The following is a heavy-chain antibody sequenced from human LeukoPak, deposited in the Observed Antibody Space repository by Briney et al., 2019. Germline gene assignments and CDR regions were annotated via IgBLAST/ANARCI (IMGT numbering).Heavy chain of an antibody. V-gene: IGHV4-30-2*02. CDR2: IYHTGVT. D-gene: IGHD3-22*01. Sequence: SETLSLTCTVSGGSISSGGHYWSWLRHPPGKGLEWIGYIYHTGVTYFNPSLKSRVTISVDTSKNQFSLKLSSVTAADTAVYYCARSWDNYYDSSGYYYFDYWGQGTLVTVSS. CDR1: GGSISSGGHY. J-gene: IGHJ4*02. CDR3: ARSWDNYYDSSGYYYFDY.